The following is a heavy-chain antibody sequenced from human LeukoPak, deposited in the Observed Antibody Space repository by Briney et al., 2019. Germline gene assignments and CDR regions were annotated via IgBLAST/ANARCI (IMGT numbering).Heavy chain of an antibody. CDR1: GGSISSYY. J-gene: IGHJ4*02. D-gene: IGHD3-16*01. CDR3: ARDYAF. Sequence: SETLSLTCTVSGGSISSYYWSWIRQPPGKGLEWIGYIYYSGSTNYNPSLKSRVTISVDTSKNQFSLKLSSVTAADTAVYYCARDYAFWGQGALVTVSS. V-gene: IGHV4-59*01. CDR2: IYYSGST.